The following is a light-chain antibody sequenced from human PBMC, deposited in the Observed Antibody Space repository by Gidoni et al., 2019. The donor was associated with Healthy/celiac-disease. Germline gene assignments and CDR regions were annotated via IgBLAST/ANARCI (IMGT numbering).Light chain of an antibody. V-gene: IGKV3-15*01. CDR2: GAS. CDR1: QSVSSN. CDR3: QQYNNWPPDT. J-gene: IGKJ4*01. Sequence: EIVMTQSTATLSVSPGERATLSCRASQSVSSNLAWYQQKPGQAPRLLIYGASTRATGIPARFSGSGSGTEFTLTISSLQSEDFAVYYCQQYNNWPPDTFGGGTKVDIK.